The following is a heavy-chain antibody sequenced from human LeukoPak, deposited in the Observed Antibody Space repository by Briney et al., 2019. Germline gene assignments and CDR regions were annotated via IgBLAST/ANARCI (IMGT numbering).Heavy chain of an antibody. CDR2: ISSSSSYI. D-gene: IGHD2-21*02. V-gene: IGHV3-21*01. Sequence: GGSLRPSCAASGFTFSSYSMNWVRQAPGKGLEWVSSISSSSSYIYYADSVKGRFTISRDNAKNSLYLQMNSLRAEDTAVYYCARGGDSAFDIWGQGTMVTVSS. CDR3: ARGGDSAFDI. J-gene: IGHJ3*02. CDR1: GFTFSSYS.